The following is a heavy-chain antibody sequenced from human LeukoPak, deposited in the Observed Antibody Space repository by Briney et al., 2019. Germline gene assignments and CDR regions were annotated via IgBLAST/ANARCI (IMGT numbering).Heavy chain of an antibody. V-gene: IGHV4-39*07. CDR1: GGSISSSSYY. J-gene: IGHJ6*03. CDR3: ARLQLDSYYMDV. D-gene: IGHD1-1*01. Sequence: SETLSLTCTVSGGSISSSSYYWGWIRQPPGKGLEWIGSIYYSGSTYYNPSLKSRVTISVDTSKNQFSLKLSSVTAADTAVYYCARLQLDSYYMDVWGKGTTVTVSS. CDR2: IYYSGST.